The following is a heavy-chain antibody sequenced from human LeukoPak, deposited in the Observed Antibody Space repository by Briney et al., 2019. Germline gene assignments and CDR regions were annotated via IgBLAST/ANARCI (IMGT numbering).Heavy chain of an antibody. CDR2: VSDTT. V-gene: IGHV3-53*01. J-gene: IGHJ5*02. CDR3: ARSRGPGSHWFDP. Sequence: PSETLSLTCAVYVGSFSGYYWSWIRQPPGKGLEWVSTVSDTTYYADSVKGRFTISRDDSKNTLYLQMDSLRAEDTAIYSCARSRGPGSHWFDPWGQGTLVTVSS. CDR1: VGSFSGYY. D-gene: IGHD3-10*01.